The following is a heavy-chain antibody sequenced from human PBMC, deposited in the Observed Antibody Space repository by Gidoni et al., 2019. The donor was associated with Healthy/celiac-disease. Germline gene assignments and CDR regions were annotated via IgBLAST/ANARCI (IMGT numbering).Heavy chain of an antibody. Sequence: EVQLVESGGGLVKPGGSLRLSCASSGFPFSSYSMNWVRQAPGKGLEWVSSISSRSSYIYYADSVKGRFTISRDNAKNSLYLQMNSLRAEDTAVYYCARDRHLLYRIFDYWGQGTLVTVSS. V-gene: IGHV3-21*01. CDR1: GFPFSSYS. CDR3: ARDRHLLYRIFDY. J-gene: IGHJ4*02. D-gene: IGHD2-2*02. CDR2: ISSRSSYI.